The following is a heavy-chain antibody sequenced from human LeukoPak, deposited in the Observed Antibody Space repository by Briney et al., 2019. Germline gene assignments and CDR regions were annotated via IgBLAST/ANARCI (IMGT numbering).Heavy chain of an antibody. CDR3: ATGLLGNYGWFDP. V-gene: IGHV1-24*01. Sequence: ASVKVSCKVSGYTLAELSMHWARQAPGKGLEWMGGFDPEDGETIYAQKFQGRVTMTEDTSTDTAYMELSSLRSEDPAVYYCATGLLGNYGWFDPWGQGTLVTVSS. D-gene: IGHD1-7*01. J-gene: IGHJ5*02. CDR1: GYTLAELS. CDR2: FDPEDGET.